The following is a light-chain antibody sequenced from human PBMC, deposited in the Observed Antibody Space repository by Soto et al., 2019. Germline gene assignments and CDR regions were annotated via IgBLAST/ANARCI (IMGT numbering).Light chain of an antibody. J-gene: IGLJ1*01. Sequence: YELTQPPSVSVSPGQTASITCSGDKLGDKYACWYQQKPGRSPVLVIYQDSKRPSGIPERFSGSNSGNTATLTISGTQAMDEADYYCQAWDSSTYVFGTGTKVTVL. CDR2: QDS. CDR3: QAWDSSTYV. V-gene: IGLV3-1*01. CDR1: KLGDKY.